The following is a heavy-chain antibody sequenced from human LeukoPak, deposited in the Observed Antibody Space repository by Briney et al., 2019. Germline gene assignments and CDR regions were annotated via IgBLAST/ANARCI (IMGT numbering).Heavy chain of an antibody. CDR3: ARGQHIVVVTAIPDY. D-gene: IGHD2-21*02. CDR1: GFTFSSYS. CDR2: ISSSSSYI. V-gene: IGHV3-21*04. J-gene: IGHJ4*02. Sequence: GGSLRLSCAASGFTFSSYSMNWVRQAPGKGLEWVSSISSSSSYIYYADSVKGRFTISRDNAKNSLYLQMNSLRAEDTAVYYCARGQHIVVVTAIPDYWGQGTLVTVSS.